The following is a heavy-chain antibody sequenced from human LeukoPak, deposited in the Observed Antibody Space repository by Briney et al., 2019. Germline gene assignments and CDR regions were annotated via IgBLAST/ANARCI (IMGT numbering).Heavy chain of an antibody. CDR2: ISGSGDST. D-gene: IGHD1-26*01. CDR1: GFTLSSYA. CDR3: AKDPYSGSFEYFQH. V-gene: IGHV3-23*01. J-gene: IGHJ1*01. Sequence: GGSLRLSCAASGFTLSSYAMSWVRQAPGKGLEWVSVISGSGDSTYYADSVKGRFTISRDNSKNTLYLQMNSLRDEDTAVYYCAKDPYSGSFEYFQHWGRGTLVTVSS.